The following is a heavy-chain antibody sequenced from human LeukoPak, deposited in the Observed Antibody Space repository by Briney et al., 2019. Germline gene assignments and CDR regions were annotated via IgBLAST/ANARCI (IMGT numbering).Heavy chain of an antibody. CDR3: ARYSSSSGFLGFDY. D-gene: IGHD6-6*01. V-gene: IGHV3-53*04. CDR1: GFTVSSNY. Sequence: PGGSLRLSCAASGFTVSSNYMSWVRQAPGKGLEWVSVIYSGGSTYYADSVKGRFTISRHNSKNTLYLQMNSLRAEDTAVYYCARYSSSSGFLGFDYWGQGTLVTVSS. CDR2: IYSGGST. J-gene: IGHJ4*02.